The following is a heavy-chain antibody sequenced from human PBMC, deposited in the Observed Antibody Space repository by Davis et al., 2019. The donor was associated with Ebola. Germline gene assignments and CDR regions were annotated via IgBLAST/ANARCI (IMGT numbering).Heavy chain of an antibody. CDR2: ISGYNGNT. CDR3: ARRAYCSGGSCYDGMDV. J-gene: IGHJ6*02. CDR1: GYTFTRYG. V-gene: IGHV1-18*01. D-gene: IGHD2-15*01. Sequence: ASVKVSCKASGYTFTRYGVSWVRQAPGRGLEWVGWISGYNGNTNWAQKFQDRVTMTTDTSTSTVYMELTSLRSDDTGVYYCARRAYCSGGSCYDGMDVWGQGTTVTVSS.